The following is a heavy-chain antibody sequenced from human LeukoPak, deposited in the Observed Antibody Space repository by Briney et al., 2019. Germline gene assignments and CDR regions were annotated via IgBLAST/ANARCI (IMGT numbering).Heavy chain of an antibody. D-gene: IGHD3-10*01. CDR1: GFTFSSYS. CDR3: ARGPSVLGAIDN. CDR2: ISSSSSTI. J-gene: IGHJ4*02. Sequence: GGSLRLSCAASGFTFSSYSMNWVRQAPGKGLEWVSYISSSSSTIYYADSVKGRFTISRDNAKDMLYLQMDSLRVEDTAIYYCARGPSVLGAIDNWGQGTLVAVSS. V-gene: IGHV3-48*04.